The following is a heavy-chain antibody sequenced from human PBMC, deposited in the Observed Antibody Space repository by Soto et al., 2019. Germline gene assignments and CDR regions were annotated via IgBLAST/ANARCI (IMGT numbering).Heavy chain of an antibody. Sequence: GESLKISCKGSGYSFTSYWIGWVRQMPGKXLEWMGIIYPGDSDTRYSPSFQGQVTISADKSISTAYLQWSSLKASDTAMYYCARGFGYDILTGYYYYYGMDVWGQGTTVTVSS. CDR3: ARGFGYDILTGYYYYYGMDV. CDR2: IYPGDSDT. CDR1: GYSFTSYW. V-gene: IGHV5-51*01. J-gene: IGHJ6*02. D-gene: IGHD3-9*01.